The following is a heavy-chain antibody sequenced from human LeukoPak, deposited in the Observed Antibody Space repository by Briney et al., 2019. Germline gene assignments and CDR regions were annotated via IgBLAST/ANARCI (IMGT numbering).Heavy chain of an antibody. J-gene: IGHJ6*03. Sequence: PSETLSLTCTVSGGSISSYYWSWIRQPPGKGLEWIGYIYYSGSTNYNPSLKSRVTISVDTSKNQFSLKLSSVTAADTAVYYCARTTEGYCRGRSCYSYYYYMDVWGKGTTVTVSS. CDR2: IYYSGST. V-gene: IGHV4-59*01. CDR1: GGSISSYY. CDR3: ARTTEGYCRGRSCYSYYYYMDV. D-gene: IGHD2-15*01.